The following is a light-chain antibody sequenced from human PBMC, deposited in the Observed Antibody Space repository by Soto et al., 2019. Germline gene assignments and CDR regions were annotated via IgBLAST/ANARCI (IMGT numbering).Light chain of an antibody. CDR1: QSVSSN. CDR3: QQYNNWPPFT. J-gene: IGKJ3*01. CDR2: GAS. Sequence: EIVMTQSPATLSVSXXXXXTXSXSASQSVSSNLAWYQQKPGQAPRLLIYGASTRATGIPARFSGSGSGTEFTLTISSLQSEDFAVYYCQQYNNWPPFTFGPGTKVDIK. V-gene: IGKV3-15*01.